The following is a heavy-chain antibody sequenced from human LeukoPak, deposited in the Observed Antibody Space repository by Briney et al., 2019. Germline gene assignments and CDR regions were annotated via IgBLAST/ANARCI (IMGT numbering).Heavy chain of an antibody. CDR1: GYTFTGYY. J-gene: IGHJ3*02. D-gene: IGHD6-13*01. V-gene: IGHV1-2*02. Sequence: ASVKVSCKASGYTFTGYYMHWVRQAPGQGLEWMGWINPNSGGTNYAQKFQGRVTMTRDTSISTAYMELSRLRSDDTAVYYCAEDSSSWGVDPCGAFDIWGQGTMVTVSS. CDR2: INPNSGGT. CDR3: AEDSSSWGVDPCGAFDI.